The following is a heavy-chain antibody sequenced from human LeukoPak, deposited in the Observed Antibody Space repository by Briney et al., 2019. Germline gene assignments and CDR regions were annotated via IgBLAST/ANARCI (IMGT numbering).Heavy chain of an antibody. J-gene: IGHJ4*02. CDR1: GFTFSSYA. CDR3: ARVPKNGYYDY. D-gene: IGHD2-8*01. Sequence: GRSLRLSCAASGFTFSSYAMHWVRQAPGKGLEWVAVISYDGSNKYYADSVKGRFTISRDNSKNTLYLQMNSLRAEDTAVYYCARVPKNGYYDYWGQGTLVTLSS. V-gene: IGHV3-30*01. CDR2: ISYDGSNK.